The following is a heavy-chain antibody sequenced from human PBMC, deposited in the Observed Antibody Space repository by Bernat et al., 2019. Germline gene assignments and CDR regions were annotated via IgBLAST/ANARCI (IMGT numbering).Heavy chain of an antibody. CDR3: AKPLNGYGMDV. J-gene: IGHJ6*02. CDR1: GFTFSSYA. V-gene: IGHV3-30-3*02. CDR2: ISYDGSNK. Sequence: QVQLVESGGGVVQPGRSLRLSCAASGFTFSSYAMHWVRQAPGKGLEWVAVISYDGSNKYYADSVKGRFTISRDNSKNTLYLQMNSLRAEDTAVYYCAKPLNGYGMDVWGQGTTVTVSS.